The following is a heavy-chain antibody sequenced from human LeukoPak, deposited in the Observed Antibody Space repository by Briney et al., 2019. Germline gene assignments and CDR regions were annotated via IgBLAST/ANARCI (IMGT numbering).Heavy chain of an antibody. CDR1: GGSTSSSSYY. Sequence: SETLSLTCTVSGGSTSSSSYYWGWIRQPPGKGLEWIGSIYYSGTTYYNPSLKSRVTISVDTSKNQFSLKLISVTAADTAVYYCARRGDSSGYSVGAFDVRGQGTMVTVSS. D-gene: IGHD3-22*01. CDR2: IYYSGTT. CDR3: ARRGDSSGYSVGAFDV. V-gene: IGHV4-39*01. J-gene: IGHJ3*01.